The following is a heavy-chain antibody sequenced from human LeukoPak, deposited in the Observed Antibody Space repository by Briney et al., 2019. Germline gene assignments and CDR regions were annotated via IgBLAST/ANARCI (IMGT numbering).Heavy chain of an antibody. CDR2: ISSSSSYI. CDR1: GFTFSSYS. CDR3: ARDPVKRGDAFDI. D-gene: IGHD3-22*01. Sequence: GGSVRLSCAASGFTFSSYSMNWVRQAPGKGLEWVSSISSSSSYIYFADSVKGRFTISRDNAKNSLYLQMNSLRAEDTAVYYCARDPVKRGDAFDIWGQRTMVTVSS. V-gene: IGHV3-21*01. J-gene: IGHJ3*02.